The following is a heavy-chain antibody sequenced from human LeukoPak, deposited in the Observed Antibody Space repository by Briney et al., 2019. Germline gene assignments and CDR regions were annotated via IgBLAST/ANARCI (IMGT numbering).Heavy chain of an antibody. Sequence: GGSLRLSCAASGFTVSSNYMNWVRQAPGKGLEWVSTISDSGGSTYYAGSVKGRFTISRDNSKNTVHLQMNSLRAEDTAVYFCAKALSSSGWNGDDYWGQGTLVTVSS. CDR2: ISDSGGST. CDR3: AKALSSSGWNGDDY. CDR1: GFTVSSNY. D-gene: IGHD6-19*01. J-gene: IGHJ4*02. V-gene: IGHV3-23*01.